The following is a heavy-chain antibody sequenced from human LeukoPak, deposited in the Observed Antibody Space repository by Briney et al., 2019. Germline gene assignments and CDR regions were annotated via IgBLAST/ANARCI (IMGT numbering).Heavy chain of an antibody. V-gene: IGHV4-59*01. D-gene: IGHD5-18*01. CDR3: ARTTEGGYTYDYFYYYYMDV. J-gene: IGHJ6*03. CDR1: GGSFSAFF. Sequence: SETLSLTCAVYGGSFSAFFWSWIRQPPGKGLEWIGYIYYSGSTNYNPPLKSRVTISVDTSKNQFSLKLSSVTAADTAVYYCARTTEGGYTYDYFYYYYMDVWGKGTTVTISS. CDR2: IYYSGST.